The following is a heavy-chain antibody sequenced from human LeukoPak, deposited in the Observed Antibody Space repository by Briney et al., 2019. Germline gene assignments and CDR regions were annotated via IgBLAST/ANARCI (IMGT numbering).Heavy chain of an antibody. CDR2: TYTRGNS. J-gene: IGHJ4*02. Sequence: PGGSLRLSCAASGFDVSSHHMVWVRQAPGKGLEWVSVTYTRGNSYYTDSVKGRFTISRDNSKNTLYLQMNSLRAEDTAVYYCAKGGILYPLDYWGQGTLVTVSS. CDR3: AKGGILYPLDY. D-gene: IGHD2-8*01. CDR1: GFDVSSHH. V-gene: IGHV3-53*01.